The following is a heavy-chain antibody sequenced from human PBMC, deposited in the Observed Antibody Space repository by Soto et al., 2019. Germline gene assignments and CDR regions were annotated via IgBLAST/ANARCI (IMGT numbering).Heavy chain of an antibody. CDR1: GFTFNTYA. D-gene: IGHD3-16*01. Sequence: PGGSLRLSCVASGFTFNTYAMNWVRQAPGKGLEWLSAISGSGTSTYYADSVKGRFTISRDNAKNTLYLQMDSLRAEDTAVYYCARDPYFGAIDYWGLGTLVTVSS. CDR2: ISGSGTST. CDR3: ARDPYFGAIDY. V-gene: IGHV3-23*01. J-gene: IGHJ4*02.